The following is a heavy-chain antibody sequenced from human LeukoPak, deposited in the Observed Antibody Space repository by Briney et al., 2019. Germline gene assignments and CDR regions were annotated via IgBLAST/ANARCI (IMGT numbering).Heavy chain of an antibody. CDR2: IRYDGSNK. CDR3: AKDPEDQNYDFWSGLDY. Sequence: PGGSLRLSCAASGFTFSSYGMHWVRQAPGKGLEWVAFIRYDGSNKYYADSVKGRFTISRDNSKNTLYLQMNSLRAEDTAVYYCAKDPEDQNYDFWSGLDYWGQGTLVTVSS. V-gene: IGHV3-30*02. CDR1: GFTFSSYG. D-gene: IGHD3-3*01. J-gene: IGHJ4*02.